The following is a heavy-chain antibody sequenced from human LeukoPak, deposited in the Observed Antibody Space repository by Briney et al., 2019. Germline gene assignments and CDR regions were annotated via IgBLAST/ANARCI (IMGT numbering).Heavy chain of an antibody. Sequence: GGSLRLSCAASGFTFSDHYMDWVRQAPGKGLEWGGRIRNKANSYTTEYAASVKGRFAISRDDSKNALYLQMNSLKTEDTAVNYCANLRGYSGYDCPWGQGTLVTVSS. CDR3: ANLRGYSGYDCP. J-gene: IGHJ5*02. V-gene: IGHV3-72*01. D-gene: IGHD5-12*01. CDR2: IRNKANSYTT. CDR1: GFTFSDHY.